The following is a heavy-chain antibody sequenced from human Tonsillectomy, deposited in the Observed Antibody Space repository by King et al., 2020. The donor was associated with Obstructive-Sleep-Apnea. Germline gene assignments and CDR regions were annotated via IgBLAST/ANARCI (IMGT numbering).Heavy chain of an antibody. V-gene: IGHV4-59*08. CDR2: IYYSGST. J-gene: IGHJ4*02. D-gene: IGHD3-3*01. CDR1: GGSISSYY. CDR3: ARQKVWSGYPLHFDY. Sequence: QLQESGPGLVKPSETLSLTCTVSGGSISSYYWSWIRQPPGKGLEWIGYIYYSGSTNYNPSPKSRVTISVDTSKNQFSLKLSSVTAADTAVYYCARQKVWSGYPLHFDYWGQGTLVTVSS.